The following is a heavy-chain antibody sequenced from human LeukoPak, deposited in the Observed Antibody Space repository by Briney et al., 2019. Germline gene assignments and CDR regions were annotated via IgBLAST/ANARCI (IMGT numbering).Heavy chain of an antibody. Sequence: ASVKVSCKVSGGAFSSYAISWVRQAAGQGLEWMGGINPIFVTAHYAQKFQGRVTITTDESTGTAYMELSSLRSEDTAVYYCARSEGVYYYMDVWGKGTTVTVSS. CDR1: GGAFSSYA. CDR2: INPIFVTA. CDR3: ARSEGVYYYMDV. V-gene: IGHV1-69*05. J-gene: IGHJ6*03.